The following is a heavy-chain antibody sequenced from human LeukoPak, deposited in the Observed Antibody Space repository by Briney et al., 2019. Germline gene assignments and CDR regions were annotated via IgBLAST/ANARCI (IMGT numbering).Heavy chain of an antibody. CDR3: VRHWDV. Sequence: GGSLRLSCAASDFTFSNYGMHWVRQAPGKGLEWVAVIWYDGSNKYYTDSVKGRFTISRDNSKNTLYLQMNSLRAEDTAVYYCVRHWDVWGQGTTVTVSS. V-gene: IGHV3-33*01. J-gene: IGHJ6*02. CDR2: IWYDGSNK. CDR1: DFTFSNYG.